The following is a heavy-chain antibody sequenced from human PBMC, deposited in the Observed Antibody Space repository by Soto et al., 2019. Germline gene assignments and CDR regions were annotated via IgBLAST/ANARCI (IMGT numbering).Heavy chain of an antibody. D-gene: IGHD2-2*01. CDR2: IYYSGST. CDR1: GGSISSHY. V-gene: IGHV4-59*11. J-gene: IGHJ5*02. Sequence: SETLSLTCTVSGGSISSHYWSWIRQPPGKGLKWIGYIYYSGSTNYNPSLKSRVTISVDTSKNQFSLKLSSVTAADTAVYYCARLGYCISTSCYDWFDPWGQGTRVTVS. CDR3: ARLGYCISTSCYDWFDP.